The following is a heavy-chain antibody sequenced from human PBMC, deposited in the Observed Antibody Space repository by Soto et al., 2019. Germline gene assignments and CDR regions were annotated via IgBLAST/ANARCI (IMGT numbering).Heavy chain of an antibody. CDR1: GVTFNSHA. Sequence: QVQLEQSGAEVKKSGSSVKISCKASGVTFNSHALSWVRQAPGQGLEWMGGIIPVFDKPTYAQKFQGRVTITADESTNTGYLELSSLRSEDTAVYYCAGTSWHYYYGMDLWGQGTTVTVSS. D-gene: IGHD1-1*01. CDR2: IIPVFDKP. CDR3: AGTSWHYYYGMDL. V-gene: IGHV1-69*19. J-gene: IGHJ6*02.